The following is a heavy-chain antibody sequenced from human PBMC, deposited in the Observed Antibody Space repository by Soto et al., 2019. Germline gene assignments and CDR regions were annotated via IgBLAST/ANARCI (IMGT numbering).Heavy chain of an antibody. D-gene: IGHD1-1*01. CDR3: ARDGATGTTQVVYGMDV. V-gene: IGHV4-4*07. Sequence: SETLSLTCTVSGGSISSYYWSWIRQPAGKGLEWIGRIYTSGSTNYNPSLKSRVTMAVDTSKNQFSLKLSSVTAADTAVYYCARDGATGTTQVVYGMDVWGQGTTVTVSS. CDR2: IYTSGST. CDR1: GGSISSYY. J-gene: IGHJ6*02.